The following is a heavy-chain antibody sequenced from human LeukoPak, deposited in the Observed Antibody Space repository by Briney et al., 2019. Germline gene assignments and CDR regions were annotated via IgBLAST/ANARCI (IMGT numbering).Heavy chain of an antibody. Sequence: PSETLSLTCTVSGGSINGYYWSWIRQPPGRGLEWIAYIYNSGSAKYSSSLKSRVTISVDTSKNQFSLKVRSVTAADTAVYYCARVTAAGTAFDYWGRGTLVTASS. CDR2: IYNSGSA. CDR3: ARVTAAGTAFDY. CDR1: GGSINGYY. V-gene: IGHV4-59*01. J-gene: IGHJ4*02. D-gene: IGHD6-13*01.